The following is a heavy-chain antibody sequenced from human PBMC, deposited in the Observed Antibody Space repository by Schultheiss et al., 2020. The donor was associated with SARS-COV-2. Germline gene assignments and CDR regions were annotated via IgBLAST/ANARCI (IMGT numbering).Heavy chain of an antibody. CDR1: GFTFSSYA. Sequence: GVSLRLSCAASGFTFSSYAMSWVRQAPGKGLEWVSAISGSGGSTYYADSVKGRFTISRDNPKNTLLLQMNSLTAEDTAVYYCAKWVLFKCGGDCYPDYWGQGTLVTVSS. J-gene: IGHJ4*02. D-gene: IGHD2-21*02. CDR3: AKWVLFKCGGDCYPDY. V-gene: IGHV3-23*01. CDR2: ISGSGGST.